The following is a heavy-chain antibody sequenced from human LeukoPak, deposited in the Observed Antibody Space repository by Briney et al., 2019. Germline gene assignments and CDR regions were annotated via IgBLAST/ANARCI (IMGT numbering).Heavy chain of an antibody. Sequence: ASVKVSCKASGGTFSSYAISWVRQAPGQGLEWMGGIIPIFGTANYAQKFQGGVTITADESTSTAYMELSSLRSEDTAVYYCARVILSAAAGLLFDYWGQGTLVTVSS. V-gene: IGHV1-69*13. CDR2: IIPIFGTA. CDR1: GGTFSSYA. J-gene: IGHJ4*02. CDR3: ARVILSAAAGLLFDY. D-gene: IGHD6-13*01.